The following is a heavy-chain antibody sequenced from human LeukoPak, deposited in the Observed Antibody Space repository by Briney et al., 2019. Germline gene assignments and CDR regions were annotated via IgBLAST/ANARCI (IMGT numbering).Heavy chain of an antibody. Sequence: GGSLRLSCASSGFTFSSYWMQWVRQAPGKGLEWVANIKQDGSEKYYADSVKGRFIISRDNAKNALYLQMSSLRAEDTAIYYCAKRYFDYWGQGTLVTVSS. CDR2: IKQDGSEK. CDR3: AKRYFDY. J-gene: IGHJ4*02. CDR1: GFTFSSYW. V-gene: IGHV3-7*03.